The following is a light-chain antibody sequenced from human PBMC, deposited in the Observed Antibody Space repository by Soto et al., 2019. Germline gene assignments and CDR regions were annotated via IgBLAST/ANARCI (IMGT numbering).Light chain of an antibody. CDR3: QQYDNLPLT. CDR2: DAS. V-gene: IGKV1-33*01. CDR1: QDISNY. J-gene: IGKJ4*01. Sequence: DIQMTQSPSSLSASVGDRVTITCQACQDISNYLNWYQQKPGKAPKLLIYDASNLETGVPSRFSGSGSGTDFTVTISSLQPEDIATYYCQQYDNLPLTFGGGTKVEIK.